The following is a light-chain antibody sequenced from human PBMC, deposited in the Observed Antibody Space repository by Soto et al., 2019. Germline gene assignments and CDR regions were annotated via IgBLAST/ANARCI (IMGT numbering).Light chain of an antibody. J-gene: IGLJ2*01. CDR3: AAWDGSLNHVL. CDR2: ANN. V-gene: IGLV1-44*01. CDR1: GSSIGTNT. Sequence: QSVLTQPPSASGTPGQRVSISCSGSGSSIGTNTVNWYRQLPGTAPKLLIYANNQRPSGVPDRFSGSKSGTSASLAISGLQSEDEAESYCAAWDGSLNHVLFGGGTKLTVL.